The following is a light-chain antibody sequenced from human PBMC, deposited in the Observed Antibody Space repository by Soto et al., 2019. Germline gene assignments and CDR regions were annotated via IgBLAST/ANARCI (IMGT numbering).Light chain of an antibody. J-gene: IGLJ3*02. CDR2: EGS. V-gene: IGLV2-23*01. Sequence: QSALTQPASVSGSPGQSITISCTGTSCDVGGYNLVSWYQQHPGKAPKLMIYEGSKRPSGVSNRFSGSKSGNTASLAISGLQAEDEADYYCCSYAGSSTWVFGGGTKLTVL. CDR1: SCDVGGYNL. CDR3: CSYAGSSTWV.